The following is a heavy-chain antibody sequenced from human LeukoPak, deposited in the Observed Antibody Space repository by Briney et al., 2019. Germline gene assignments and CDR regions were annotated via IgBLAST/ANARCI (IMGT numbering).Heavy chain of an antibody. Sequence: PSETLSLSCAFSGDFISSGAYYWRWVRQPPGECLEWIGYISNSDNTYYTPSLKSRVTISLDTSKNHFSLNLSSVTAADTAVYYCAVTIFGVDYYFYTMDVWGQGTTVTVSS. CDR2: ISNSDNT. J-gene: IGHJ6*02. V-gene: IGHV4-30-4*01. CDR3: AVTIFGVDYYFYTMDV. D-gene: IGHD3-3*01. CDR1: GDFISSGAYY.